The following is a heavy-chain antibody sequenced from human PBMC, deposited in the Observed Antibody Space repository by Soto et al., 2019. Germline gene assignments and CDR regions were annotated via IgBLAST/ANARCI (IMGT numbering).Heavy chain of an antibody. D-gene: IGHD2-8*01. CDR1: GVPIGATHSH. CDR2: IQSSGTT. CDR3: ARHEGNGNVWPLDY. Sequence: SAPLPLTRPLSGVPIGATHSHGAWIPQSGGRGLEWMGNIQSSGTTYYLPALRRRVTLSVDTSKNQFSLRRTSVTVEDPAVYYCARHEGNGNVWPLDYWGQGILVTVSS. V-gene: IGHV4-39*01. J-gene: IGHJ4*02.